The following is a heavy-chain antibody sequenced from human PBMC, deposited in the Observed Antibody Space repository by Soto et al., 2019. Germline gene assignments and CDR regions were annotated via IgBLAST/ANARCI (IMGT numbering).Heavy chain of an antibody. CDR3: ARDSSNMKRWNEPYSSGRFDY. J-gene: IGHJ4*02. D-gene: IGHD6-19*01. CDR2: IWYDGSNK. V-gene: IGHV3-33*01. Sequence: GGSLRLSCAASGFTFSSYGMHWVRQAPGKGLEWVAVIWYDGSNKYYADSVKGRFTISRDNSKNTLYLQMNSLRAEDTAVYYCARDSSNMKRWNEPYSSGRFDYWGQGTLVTVSS. CDR1: GFTFSSYG.